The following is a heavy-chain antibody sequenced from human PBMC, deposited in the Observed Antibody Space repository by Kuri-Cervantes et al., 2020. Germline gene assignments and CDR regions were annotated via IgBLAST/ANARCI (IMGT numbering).Heavy chain of an antibody. J-gene: IGHJ3*02. CDR3: ARASRYYDSSGYYYENDAFDI. Sequence: SETLSLTCTVSGGSISSSSYYWGWIRQPPGKGLEWIGSIYYSGSTYYNPYLKSRVTISVDTSKNQFSLKLSSVTAADTAVYYCARASRYYDSSGYYYENDAFDIWGQGTMVTISS. CDR2: IYYSGST. CDR1: GGSISSSSYY. D-gene: IGHD3-22*01. V-gene: IGHV4-39*07.